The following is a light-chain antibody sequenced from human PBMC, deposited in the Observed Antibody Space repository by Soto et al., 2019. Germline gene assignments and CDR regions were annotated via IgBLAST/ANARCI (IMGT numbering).Light chain of an antibody. CDR1: HGISSY. CDR3: QQSYSTPWT. CDR2: ASA. V-gene: IGKV1D-8*03. Sequence: IWMTQSPSLLSASTEDRGTIRGLMIHGISSYLALYQQKPGKARKLLIYASAGLQSGVPSSFTANGAGTDLTLNISSLKPEDFATYHCQQSYSTPWTFGHGTKVDIK. J-gene: IGKJ1*01.